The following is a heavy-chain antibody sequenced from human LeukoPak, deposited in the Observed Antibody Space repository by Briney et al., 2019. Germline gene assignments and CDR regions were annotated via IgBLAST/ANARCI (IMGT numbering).Heavy chain of an antibody. V-gene: IGHV3-7*03. CDR2: IKQDGSEK. J-gene: IGHJ4*02. CDR3: ARRGSTDY. Sequence: GGSLRLSCVVSGFTFSSYWMSWVRQAPGKGLEWVANIKQDGSEKYYADFVKGRFTISRDNAKNSLDLQMNSLRAEDTAVYYCARRGSTDYWGQGTLVTVSS. D-gene: IGHD2/OR15-2a*01. CDR1: GFTFSSYW.